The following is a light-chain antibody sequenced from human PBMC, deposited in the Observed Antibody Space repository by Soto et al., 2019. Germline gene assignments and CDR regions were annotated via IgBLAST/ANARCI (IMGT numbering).Light chain of an antibody. CDR3: QQYERSPELT. J-gene: IGKJ4*01. CDR2: DAS. CDR1: QSVSNSY. V-gene: IGKV3-20*01. Sequence: EIVLTQSPGTLSLSPGERATLSCRASQSVSNSYLAWYQQRPGQAPRLLIYDASVRATGIPDRFSGSGSGTDFSLTISGLEPEDFAVYYCQQYERSPELTFGGGTKVDIK.